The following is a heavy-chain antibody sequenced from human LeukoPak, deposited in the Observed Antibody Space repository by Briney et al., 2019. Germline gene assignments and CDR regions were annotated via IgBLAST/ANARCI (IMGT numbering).Heavy chain of an antibody. D-gene: IGHD1-1*01. Sequence: GGSLRLSCADSQFTFNGSWMNLVRQAPGKGLEWVANMDPTGSQKLYVDSVRGRFTISKDNPGASLYLDMHSLRAEDTAIYYCAIWTSGNYWGQGTLVTVSS. J-gene: IGHJ4*02. CDR1: QFTFNGSW. CDR2: MDPTGSQK. CDR3: AIWTSGNY. V-gene: IGHV3-7*01.